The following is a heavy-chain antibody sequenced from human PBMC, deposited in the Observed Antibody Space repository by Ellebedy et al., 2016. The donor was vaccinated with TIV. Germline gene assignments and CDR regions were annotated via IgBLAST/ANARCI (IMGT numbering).Heavy chain of an antibody. J-gene: IGHJ4*02. CDR1: GFTFSSYA. Sequence: GESLKISCAASGFTFSSYAMSWVRQAPGKGLEWVSAISGSGGSTYYADSVKGRFTISRDNAKNSLYLQMNSLRDEDTAVYYCARVFDYGDDGIDYWGQGTLVTVSS. D-gene: IGHD4-17*01. CDR3: ARVFDYGDDGIDY. CDR2: ISGSGGST. V-gene: IGHV3-23*01.